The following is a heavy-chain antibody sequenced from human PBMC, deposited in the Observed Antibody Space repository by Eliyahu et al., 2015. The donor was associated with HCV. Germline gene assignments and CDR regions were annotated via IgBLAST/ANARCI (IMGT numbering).Heavy chain of an antibody. CDR2: INPPRGST. D-gene: IGHD4-17*01. Sequence: QVQLVQSGAEVKKPGASVKVSCKASGYTFTSYYMHWVRQAPGQGLEWMGIINPPRGSTSYAQKFQGRVTMTRDTSTSTVYMELSSLRSEDTAVYYCGRGDYGDYKSFDYWGQGTLVTVSS. J-gene: IGHJ4*02. V-gene: IGHV1-46*01. CDR3: GRGDYGDYKSFDY. CDR1: GYTFTSYY.